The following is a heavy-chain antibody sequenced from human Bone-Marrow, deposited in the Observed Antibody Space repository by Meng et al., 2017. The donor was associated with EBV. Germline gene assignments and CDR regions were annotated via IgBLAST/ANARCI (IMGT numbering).Heavy chain of an antibody. D-gene: IGHD5-18*01. Sequence: LQVQEPNPVLVKPSETLSLTCTVSGESITTYTSYWGWIRQPPGKGLEWIGTIYHSGTTYYNPSLQSRVTISVDTSKNQFSLKMNSVTAADTAVYYCARRAASWFDPWGQGALVTVSS. CDR1: GESITTYTSY. V-gene: IGHV4-39*01. CDR2: IYHSGTT. J-gene: IGHJ5*02. CDR3: ARRAASWFDP.